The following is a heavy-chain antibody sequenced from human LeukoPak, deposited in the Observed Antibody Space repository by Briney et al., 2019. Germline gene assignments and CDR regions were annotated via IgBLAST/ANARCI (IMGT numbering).Heavy chain of an antibody. V-gene: IGHV5-51*03. CDR2: IYPGDSDT. CDR1: GYSFTSYW. Sequence: GESLKISCKGSGYSFTSYWIGWVRQMPGKGLEWMGIIYPGDSDTRYSPSFQGQVTISADKSISTAYLQWGSLKASDTAMYYCARSGVPAANWFDPWGQGTLVTVSS. D-gene: IGHD2-2*01. J-gene: IGHJ5*02. CDR3: ARSGVPAANWFDP.